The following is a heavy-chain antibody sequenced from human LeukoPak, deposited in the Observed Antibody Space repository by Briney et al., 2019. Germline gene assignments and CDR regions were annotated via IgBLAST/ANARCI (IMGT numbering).Heavy chain of an antibody. CDR3: AKAGVRYYDSSGLHAFDI. Sequence: LETLSLTCTVSGGSISSTSYFWGWIRQPPGKGLEWIGTIYYSGSTYYNPSLKSRVTMSVDTSRNQFSLKLSSVNAADTAVYYCAKAGVRYYDSSGLHAFDIWGQGTMVTVSS. CDR1: GGSISSTSYF. V-gene: IGHV4-39*01. J-gene: IGHJ3*02. D-gene: IGHD3-22*01. CDR2: IYYSGST.